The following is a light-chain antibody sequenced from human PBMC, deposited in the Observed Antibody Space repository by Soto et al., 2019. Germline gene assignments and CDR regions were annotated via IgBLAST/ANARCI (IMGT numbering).Light chain of an antibody. CDR1: SNDIATYNF. Sequence: QSALTQPASVSGSPGQSITISCTGTSNDIATYNFVSWYQQHPGKAPKLLIYDVTNRPSGVSDRFSGSKSGSTAPLTISGLQAEDEADYYCNSYTTSTSFVSGTGTKVTVL. J-gene: IGLJ1*01. CDR2: DVT. CDR3: NSYTTSTSFV. V-gene: IGLV2-14*01.